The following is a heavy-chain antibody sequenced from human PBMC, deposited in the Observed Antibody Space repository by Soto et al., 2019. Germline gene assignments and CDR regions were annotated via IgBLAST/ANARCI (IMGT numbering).Heavy chain of an antibody. V-gene: IGHV3-30-3*01. D-gene: IGHD3-10*01. J-gene: IGHJ4*02. CDR2: ISYDGSNK. Sequence: QVQLVESGGGVVQPGRSLRLSCAASGFTFSSYAMHWVRQAPGKGLEWVAVISYDGSNKYYADSVKGRFTISRDNSKNPLYLQMNSLRAEDTAVYYCARGSTYYYGSGAFDYWGQGTLVTVSS. CDR1: GFTFSSYA. CDR3: ARGSTYYYGSGAFDY.